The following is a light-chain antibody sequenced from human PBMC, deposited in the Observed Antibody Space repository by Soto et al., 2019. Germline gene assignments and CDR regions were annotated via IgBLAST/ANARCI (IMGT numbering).Light chain of an antibody. CDR2: KAS. J-gene: IGKJ1*01. CDR3: QHYNSYSEA. V-gene: IGKV1-5*03. CDR1: QTISSW. Sequence: DIQMTQSPSTLSGSVGDRVTITCRASQTISSWLAWYQQKPGKAPKLLIYKASTLKSGVPSRFRGSGSGTEFTLTISSLQPDAFATYYCQHYNSYSEAFGQGTKVDIK.